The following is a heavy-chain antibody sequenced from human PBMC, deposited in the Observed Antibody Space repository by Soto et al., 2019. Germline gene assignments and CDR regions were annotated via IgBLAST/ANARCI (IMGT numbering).Heavy chain of an antibody. J-gene: IGHJ5*02. CDR3: ARDLYYYDSKGGDSAWFDP. D-gene: IGHD3-22*01. CDR1: GGSISSYY. CDR2: IYYSGST. V-gene: IGHV4-59*12. Sequence: PSETLSLTCTVSGGSISSYYWSLIRQPPGKGLEWIGYIYYSGSTNYNPSLKSRVTISVDTSKNQFSLKLSSVTAADTAVYYCARDLYYYDSKGGDSAWFDPWGQGTLVTVSS.